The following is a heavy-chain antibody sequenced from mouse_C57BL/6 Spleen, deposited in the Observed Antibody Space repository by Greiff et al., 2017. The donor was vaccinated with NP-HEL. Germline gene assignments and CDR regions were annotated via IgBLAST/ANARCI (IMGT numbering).Heavy chain of an antibody. CDR3: ARHGNYVYFDY. V-gene: IGHV1-80*01. D-gene: IGHD2-1*01. Sequence: QVQLKESGAELVKPGASVKISCKASGYAFSSYWMNWVKQRPGKGLEWIGQIYPGDGDTNYNGKFKGKATLTADKSSSTAYMQLSSLTSEDSAVYFCARHGNYVYFDYWGQGTTLTVSS. CDR1: GYAFSSYW. J-gene: IGHJ2*01. CDR2: IYPGDGDT.